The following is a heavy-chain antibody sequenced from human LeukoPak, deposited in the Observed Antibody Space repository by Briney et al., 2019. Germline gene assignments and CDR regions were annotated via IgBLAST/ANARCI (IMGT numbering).Heavy chain of an antibody. V-gene: IGHV4-4*02. CDR3: ARHWYCSGGSCYGPYFDY. Sequence: SETLSLTCAVSGGSISSTNWWSWVRQPPGKGLEWIGEISHSGSTNYNPSLKSRVTISVDTSKNQFSLKLSSVTAADTAVYYCARHWYCSGGSCYGPYFDYWGQGTLVTVSS. D-gene: IGHD2-15*01. J-gene: IGHJ4*02. CDR1: GGSISSTNW. CDR2: ISHSGST.